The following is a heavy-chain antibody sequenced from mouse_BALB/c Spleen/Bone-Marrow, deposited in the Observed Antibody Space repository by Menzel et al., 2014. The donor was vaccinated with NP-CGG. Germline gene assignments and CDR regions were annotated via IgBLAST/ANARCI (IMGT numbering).Heavy chain of an antibody. CDR2: ILPGSGST. CDR3: ARNYGNYVWFAN. D-gene: IGHD2-1*01. CDR1: AYTFSRYW. J-gene: IGHJ3*01. V-gene: IGHV1-9*01. Sequence: VQLQQSEAELMKPGASVKISCKATAYTFSRYWIEWVKQRPGHGLEWIGEILPGSGSTNYNEKFKGKATFTADTSSNTAYMQLSSLTSEDSAVYYCARNYGNYVWFANWGQGTLVTVSA.